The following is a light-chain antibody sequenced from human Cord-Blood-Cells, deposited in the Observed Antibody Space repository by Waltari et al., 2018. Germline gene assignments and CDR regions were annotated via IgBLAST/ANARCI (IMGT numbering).Light chain of an antibody. J-gene: IGLJ3*02. V-gene: IGLV2-23*01. CDR2: EGS. CDR1: SSDVGRYNL. Sequence: QSALTQPASVSGSPGQSITISCTGTSSDVGRYNLVSWYQQHPGKAPNLMIYEGSKRPSGVSIRFSGSKSGNTASLTISGLRAEDEADYYCCSYAGSSTFVFGGGTKLTVL. CDR3: CSYAGSSTFV.